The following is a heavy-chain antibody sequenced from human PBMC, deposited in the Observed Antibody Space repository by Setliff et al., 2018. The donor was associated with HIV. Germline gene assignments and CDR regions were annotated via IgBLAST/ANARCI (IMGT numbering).Heavy chain of an antibody. V-gene: IGHV4-34*01. CDR1: GGSFSGYF. Sequence: PSETLSLTCAVYGGSFSGYFWSWIRRPPGRGLEWIGEIDHSGNTNYNPSLKSRVTMSIDTSTNQFSLKLNSVTAADMATYYCAREGGGYSGTYFNFPFDSWGQGTLVTVSS. D-gene: IGHD1-26*01. CDR3: AREGGGYSGTYFNFPFDS. J-gene: IGHJ4*02. CDR2: IDHSGNT.